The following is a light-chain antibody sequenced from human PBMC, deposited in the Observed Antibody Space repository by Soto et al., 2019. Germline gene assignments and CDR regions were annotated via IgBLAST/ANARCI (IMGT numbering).Light chain of an antibody. V-gene: IGKV3-20*01. Sequence: ESVLTQSPGTLSLSPGERATLSCRASQSVSTAYLAWYQQKPGQAPRLLIYGKSNRATGIPDRFSGGGSGTAFPLPISRLEPADFSVYYCQQYDGSPPFTFGPGTKVDIK. CDR3: QQYDGSPPFT. J-gene: IGKJ3*01. CDR1: QSVSTAY. CDR2: GKS.